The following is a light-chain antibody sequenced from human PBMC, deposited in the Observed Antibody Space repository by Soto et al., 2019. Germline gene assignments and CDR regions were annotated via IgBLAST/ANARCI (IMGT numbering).Light chain of an antibody. V-gene: IGKV3-20*01. CDR3: QQYSTPPMYT. CDR2: GAS. Sequence: EIVLTQSPGTLSLSPGERGTLSCRASQSVTNNYLAWYQQKRGQPPRLLIHGASSRATGIPDRFSGSGSGTDFTLTISGLEPEDFAVYYCQQYSTPPMYTFGQGTKVEIK. J-gene: IGKJ2*01. CDR1: QSVTNNY.